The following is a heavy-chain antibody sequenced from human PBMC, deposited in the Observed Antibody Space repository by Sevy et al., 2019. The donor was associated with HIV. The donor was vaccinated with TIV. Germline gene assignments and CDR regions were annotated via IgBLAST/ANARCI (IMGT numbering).Heavy chain of an antibody. CDR2: IYWNGAT. CDR1: GFTSNDHA. V-gene: IGHV3-9*02. J-gene: IGHJ4*02. CDR3: SKDILPGGADY. D-gene: IGHD3-16*01. Sequence: GGSLRLSCTASGFTSNDHAMHWVRQAPGKGLEWVSGIYWNGATGYADSVKGRFTVSRDNAKNSLYLQMNSLRPEDTAFYYCSKDILPGGADYWGQRTLVTVSS.